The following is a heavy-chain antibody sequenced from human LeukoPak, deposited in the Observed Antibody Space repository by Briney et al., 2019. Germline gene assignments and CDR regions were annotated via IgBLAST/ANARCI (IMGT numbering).Heavy chain of an antibody. CDR3: AKDSIAVAGTATYFDY. Sequence: GRSLRLSCAASGFAFDDYAMHWVRQAPGKGLEWVSGISWNSGSIGYADSVKGRFTISRDNAKNSLYLQMNSLRAEDTALYYCAKDSIAVAGTATYFDYWGQGTLVTVSS. CDR1: GFAFDDYA. V-gene: IGHV3-9*01. CDR2: ISWNSGSI. J-gene: IGHJ4*02. D-gene: IGHD6-19*01.